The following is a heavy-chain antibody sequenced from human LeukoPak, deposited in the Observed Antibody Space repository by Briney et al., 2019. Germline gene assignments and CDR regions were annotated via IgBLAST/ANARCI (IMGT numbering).Heavy chain of an antibody. D-gene: IGHD6-13*01. CDR2: IGTAGDT. CDR1: GFTFSSYD. V-gene: IGHV3-13*01. J-gene: IGHJ2*01. Sequence: GGSLRLSCAASGFTFSSYDMHWVRQATGKGLEWVSAIGTAGDTYYPGSVKGRFTISRENAKNSLYLQMNSLRAGDTAVYYCARDVSSSKNWYFDLWGRGTLVTVSS. CDR3: ARDVSSSKNWYFDL.